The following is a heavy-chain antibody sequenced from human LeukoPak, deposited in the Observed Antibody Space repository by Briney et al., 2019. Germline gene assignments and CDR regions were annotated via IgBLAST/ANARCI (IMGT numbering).Heavy chain of an antibody. D-gene: IGHD5-12*01. CDR1: GGSISGSY. V-gene: IGHV4-59*01. CDR2: IHDSGTT. Sequence: SETLSPTCTVSGGSISGSYWNWIRQPPGKGLEWIGCIHDSGTTNYNPSLKSRATISLHTSKNQFSLRLTSVTAADTAVYYCAIEHDGATYSNLWGQGTLVAVSS. CDR3: AIEHDGATYSNL. J-gene: IGHJ5*02.